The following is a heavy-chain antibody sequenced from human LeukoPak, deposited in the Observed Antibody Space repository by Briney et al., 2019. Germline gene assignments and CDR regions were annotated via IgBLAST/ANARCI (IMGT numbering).Heavy chain of an antibody. Sequence: GGSLRLSCAASGFTFSRSGMHWVRQAPGKGLEWVTFIGYDGSKIYYADSVKGRFTISRDNSKNTLYLQMNSLRAEDTAVYYCAKEGRGGFDIWGQGTMVTVSS. J-gene: IGHJ3*02. CDR2: IGYDGSKI. CDR1: GFTFSRSG. CDR3: AKEGRGGFDI. V-gene: IGHV3-30*02. D-gene: IGHD3-16*01.